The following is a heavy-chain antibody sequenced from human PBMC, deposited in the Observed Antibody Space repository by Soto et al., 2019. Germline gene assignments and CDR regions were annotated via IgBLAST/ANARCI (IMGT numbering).Heavy chain of an antibody. J-gene: IGHJ6*02. V-gene: IGHV4-59*01. Sequence: QVQLQESGPGLVKPSETLSLNCTVSGDSINSNYWSWIRQPPGKGLEWIGYIYYNGKSNYSPPLKSRVTISVDTSKKQFSLKLTSVTAADTAVYYCARAPSFYYFGMDVWGQGTTVTVSS. CDR1: GDSINSNY. CDR2: IYYNGKS. CDR3: ARAPSFYYFGMDV.